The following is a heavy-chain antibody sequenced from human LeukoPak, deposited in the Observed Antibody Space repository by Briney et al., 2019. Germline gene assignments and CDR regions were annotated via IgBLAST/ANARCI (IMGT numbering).Heavy chain of an antibody. CDR3: ARALRYYSDSSGYAFDY. CDR1: GGTFRSFA. J-gene: IGHJ4*02. CDR2: IIPIFRTA. V-gene: IGHV1-69*13. D-gene: IGHD3-22*01. Sequence: ASVKVSCKASGGTFRSFAISWVRQAPGQGLEWMGGIIPIFRTANYAQKFQGRVTITADESTSTAYMELSSLRSEDTAVYYCARALRYYSDSSGYAFDYRGQGTLVTVSS.